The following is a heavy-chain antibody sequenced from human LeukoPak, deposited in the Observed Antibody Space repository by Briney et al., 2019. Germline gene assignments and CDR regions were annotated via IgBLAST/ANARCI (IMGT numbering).Heavy chain of an antibody. CDR3: TSPSQTTVTVDY. CDR2: IRSKANSYAT. CDR1: GFTFSGSA. D-gene: IGHD4-17*01. V-gene: IGHV3-73*01. J-gene: IGHJ4*02. Sequence: GGSLRLSCAASGFTFSGSAMHWVRQASGKGLEWVGRIRSKANSYATAYAASVKGRFTISRGDSKNTAYLQMNSLKTEDTAVYYCTSPSQTTVTVDYWGQGTLVTVSS.